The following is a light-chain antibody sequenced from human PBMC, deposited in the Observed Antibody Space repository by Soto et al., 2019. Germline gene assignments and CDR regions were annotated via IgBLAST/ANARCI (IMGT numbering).Light chain of an antibody. Sequence: EIVLTQSPDTLSLSPAERATLSCSASHSVRSGRLAWYQQKPGQAPRLVIFDASNRASGIPVRFSGSGSGTDFTLTITRLEPEDFAVYYCQEYDDSPPITFVLGTRLEIK. CDR2: DAS. J-gene: IGKJ5*01. V-gene: IGKV3-20*01. CDR1: HSVRSGR. CDR3: QEYDDSPPIT.